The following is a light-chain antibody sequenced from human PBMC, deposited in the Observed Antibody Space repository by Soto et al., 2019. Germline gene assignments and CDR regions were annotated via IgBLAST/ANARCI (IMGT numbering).Light chain of an antibody. CDR3: LQHNSYPQT. CDR1: QDINDY. Sequence: DIQMTQSPSAMSASVGDRVTITCRASQDINDYLTWFQQKPGKVPERLIYTASRLQSGVPSRFSGSGSGTEFTLTISCLQPEDFATYYCLQHNSYPQTFGQGTKV. J-gene: IGKJ1*01. CDR2: TAS. V-gene: IGKV1-17*03.